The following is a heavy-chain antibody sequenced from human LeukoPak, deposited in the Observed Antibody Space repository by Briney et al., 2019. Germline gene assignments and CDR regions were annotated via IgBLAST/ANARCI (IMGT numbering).Heavy chain of an antibody. D-gene: IGHD3-10*01. V-gene: IGHV3-23*01. CDR1: GFTFSSYA. Sequence: PGGSLRLSCAASGFTFSSYAMSWVRQAPGKGLEWVSAISGSGGSTYYADSVKGRFTISGDNSKNTLYLQMNSLRAEDTAVYYCATQSMVRGVSEFDYWGQGTLVTVSS. CDR3: ATQSMVRGVSEFDY. CDR2: ISGSGGST. J-gene: IGHJ4*02.